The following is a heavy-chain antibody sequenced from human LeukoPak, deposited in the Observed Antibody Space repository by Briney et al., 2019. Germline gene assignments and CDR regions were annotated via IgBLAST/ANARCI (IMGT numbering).Heavy chain of an antibody. CDR1: GGSISSNY. CDR2: IYYSGSI. J-gene: IGHJ6*03. CDR3: ARGYYDTSGYFAYYYMDV. D-gene: IGHD3-22*01. Sequence: PSETLSLTCTVSGGSISSNYWTWIRQPPGKGLEWIGYIYYSGSINYNPSLKSRVTISVDTSKNQFSLKLSSVTAADTAVYYCARGYYDTSGYFAYYYMDVWGKGTTVTVSS. V-gene: IGHV4-59*01.